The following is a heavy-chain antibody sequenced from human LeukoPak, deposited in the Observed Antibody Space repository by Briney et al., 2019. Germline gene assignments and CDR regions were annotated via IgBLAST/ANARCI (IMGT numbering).Heavy chain of an antibody. D-gene: IGHD6-19*01. Sequence: QPGGSLRLSCAASGFTFSSYAMHWVRQAPGKGLEWVAVISYDGSNKYYADSVKGRFTISRDNSKNTLYLQMNSLRAEDTAVYYCARESQAVAGGGFDPWGQGTLVTVSS. V-gene: IGHV3-30*14. CDR3: ARESQAVAGGGFDP. J-gene: IGHJ5*02. CDR2: ISYDGSNK. CDR1: GFTFSSYA.